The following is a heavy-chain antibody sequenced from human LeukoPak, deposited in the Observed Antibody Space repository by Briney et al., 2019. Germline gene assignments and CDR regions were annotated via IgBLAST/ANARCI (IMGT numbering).Heavy chain of an antibody. D-gene: IGHD1-1*01. V-gene: IGHV4-39*07. J-gene: IGHJ5*02. CDR1: GGSISSSSYY. CDR3: ARGSIWNPTP. Sequence: SETLSLTCTVSGGSISSSSYYWGWIRQPPGKGLEWIGSIYYSGSTYYNPSLKSRVTISVDTSKNQFSLKLSSVTAADTAVYYCARGSIWNPTPWGQGTLVTVSS. CDR2: IYYSGST.